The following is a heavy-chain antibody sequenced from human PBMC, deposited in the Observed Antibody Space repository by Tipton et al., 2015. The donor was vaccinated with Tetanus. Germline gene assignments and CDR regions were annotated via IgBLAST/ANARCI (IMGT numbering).Heavy chain of an antibody. CDR2: ISYSGRT. Sequence: LRLSCIVSGGSMSGSGHYGAWVRQSPGKGLEWIGSISYSGRTYYSPSLKSRVNMSVDTSKKDFSLKLTSVTAADTAVYYCVRGRGLGAYSYGFEYWGQGALVTVSS. J-gene: IGHJ4*02. V-gene: IGHV4-39*02. D-gene: IGHD5-18*01. CDR1: GGSMSGSGHY. CDR3: VRGRGLGAYSYGFEY.